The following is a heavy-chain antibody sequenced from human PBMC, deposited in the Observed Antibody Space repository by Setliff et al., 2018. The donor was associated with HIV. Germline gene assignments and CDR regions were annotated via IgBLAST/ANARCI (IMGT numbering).Heavy chain of an antibody. CDR3: ARDGFWSGYIDY. Sequence: SETLSLTCTVSGGSISSYYWSWIRQPPGKGLEWIGYIYYSGSTNSNPSLKSRVTISVDTSKNQFSLKLSSVTAADTAVYYCARDGFWSGYIDYWGQGTLVTVSS. D-gene: IGHD3-3*01. CDR2: IYYSGST. J-gene: IGHJ4*02. CDR1: GGSISSYY. V-gene: IGHV4-59*12.